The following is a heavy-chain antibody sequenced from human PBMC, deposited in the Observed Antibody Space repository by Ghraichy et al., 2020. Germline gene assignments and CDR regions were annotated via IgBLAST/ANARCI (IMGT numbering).Heavy chain of an antibody. V-gene: IGHV3-23*01. Sequence: ETLSLTCAASGFPFSSYVMSWVRQTPGKGLEWVSSISFSGANTYYAVSVKGRFTISRDNSKNTLYLQMNSLRADDTAVYYCAKAWGYCSAATCPSYNWFDPWGQGTLVTVSS. CDR1: GFPFSSYV. CDR2: ISFSGANT. D-gene: IGHD2-15*01. J-gene: IGHJ5*02. CDR3: AKAWGYCSAATCPSYNWFDP.